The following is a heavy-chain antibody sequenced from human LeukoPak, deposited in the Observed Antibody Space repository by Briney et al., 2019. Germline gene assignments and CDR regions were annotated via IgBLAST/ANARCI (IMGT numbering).Heavy chain of an antibody. CDR2: ISYDGSNK. J-gene: IGHJ4*02. CDR1: GFTFSSYG. Sequence: GRSLRLSCAASGFTFSSYGMHWVRQAPGKGLEWVAVISYDGSNKYYADSVKGRFTISRDNSKNTLYLQMNSLRAEDTAVYYCARDATVVTGYFDYWGQGTLVTVSS. CDR3: ARDATVVTGYFDY. D-gene: IGHD4-23*01. V-gene: IGHV3-30*03.